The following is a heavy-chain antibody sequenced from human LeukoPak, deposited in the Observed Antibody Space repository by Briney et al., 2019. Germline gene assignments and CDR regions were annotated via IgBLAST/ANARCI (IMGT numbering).Heavy chain of an antibody. CDR1: GFTFSSYA. CDR2: ISGSGGST. CDR3: AKLRKGSGSYYWFDP. J-gene: IGHJ5*02. Sequence: GGSPRLSCAASGFTFSSYAMSWVRQAPGKGLEWVSAISGSGGSTYYADSVKGRFTISRDNSKNTLYLQMNSLRAEDTAVYYCAKLRKGSGSYYWFDPWGQGTLVTVSS. D-gene: IGHD1-26*01. V-gene: IGHV3-23*01.